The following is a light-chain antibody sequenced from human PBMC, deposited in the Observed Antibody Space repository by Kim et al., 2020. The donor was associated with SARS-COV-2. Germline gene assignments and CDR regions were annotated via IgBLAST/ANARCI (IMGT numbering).Light chain of an antibody. CDR2: QHN. V-gene: IGLV3-1*01. CDR1: KLGDKY. J-gene: IGLJ2*01. Sequence: VSPGQTASITCSGDKLGDKYACLYQQKPGQSPVLVIYQHNKRPSGIPERFSGSNSGNTATLNISGTQAMDEADYYCQAWDSSTVVFAGGTQLTVL. CDR3: QAWDSSTVV.